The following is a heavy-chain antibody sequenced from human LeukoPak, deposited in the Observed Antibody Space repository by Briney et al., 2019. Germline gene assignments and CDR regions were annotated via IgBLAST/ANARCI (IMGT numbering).Heavy chain of an antibody. Sequence: GGSLRLSCAASGFTFSNYAINWVRQAPGKGLEWVSAISYSGSSTFYADSVKGRFTISRDNSKSTLYLQMNSLRAEDTAVYYCAKARHGSSAPNFDYWGQGTLVTVSS. CDR1: GFTFSNYA. CDR3: AKARHGSSAPNFDY. D-gene: IGHD6-13*01. CDR2: ISYSGSST. J-gene: IGHJ4*02. V-gene: IGHV3-23*01.